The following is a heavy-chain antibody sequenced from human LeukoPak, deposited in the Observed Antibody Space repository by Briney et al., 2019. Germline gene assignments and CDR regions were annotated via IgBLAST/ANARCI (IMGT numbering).Heavy chain of an antibody. Sequence: GASVKVSCKASGYTFTSYYMHWVRQPPAQGLEWMAIINPSGGSTSYAQKFQGRVSISRDTSTSTVDLELSSLRSEDTAVYYCARGESTYFDYWGQGTLVTVSS. CDR1: GYTFTSYY. CDR2: INPSGGST. CDR3: ARGESTYFDY. V-gene: IGHV1-46*01. J-gene: IGHJ4*02.